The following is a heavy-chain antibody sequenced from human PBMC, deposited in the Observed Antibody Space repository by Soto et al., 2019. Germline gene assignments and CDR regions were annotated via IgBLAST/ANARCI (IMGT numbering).Heavy chain of an antibody. Sequence: ASVKVSCKASGYTFTSYAMHWVRLAPGQRLEWMGWINAGNGNTKYSQKFQGRVTITRDTSASTAYMELGSLRFEDTAVYYCARVNDYVWGSYRSHCDYWGQGTLVTVSS. CDR1: GYTFTSYA. CDR3: ARVNDYVWGSYRSHCDY. CDR2: INAGNGNT. D-gene: IGHD3-16*02. V-gene: IGHV1-3*01. J-gene: IGHJ4*02.